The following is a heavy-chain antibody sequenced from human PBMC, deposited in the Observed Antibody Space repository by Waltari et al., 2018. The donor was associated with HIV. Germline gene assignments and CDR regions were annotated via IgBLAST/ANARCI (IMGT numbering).Heavy chain of an antibody. CDR2: IIPLLGIP. J-gene: IGHJ4*02. D-gene: IGHD3-22*01. CDR1: GGTFNS. V-gene: IGHV1-69*04. CDR3: ARDGDHDSSGYLAS. Sequence: QVQLVQSGAEVKKPGSSLKVSCKASGGTFNSWVRQAPGQGLQWMGGIIPLLGIPSYAQNFQGRVSITADEVTSTVYLELTSLRSDDTAVYFCARDGDHDSSGYLASWGQGALVTVSS.